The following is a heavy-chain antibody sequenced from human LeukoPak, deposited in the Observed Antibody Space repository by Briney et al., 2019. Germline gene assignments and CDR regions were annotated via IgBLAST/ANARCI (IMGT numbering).Heavy chain of an antibody. Sequence: PGGSLRLSCAASGFTFNNYGMHWVRQAPGKGLEWVAVISYDGRNIHYPDSVKGRFTISRDNAKNTLYLQMNSLRAEDTAVYYCARVSILIAVAEFDYWGQGTLVTVSS. CDR1: GFTFNNYG. J-gene: IGHJ4*02. V-gene: IGHV3-30*03. CDR3: ARVSILIAVAEFDY. CDR2: ISYDGRNI. D-gene: IGHD6-19*01.